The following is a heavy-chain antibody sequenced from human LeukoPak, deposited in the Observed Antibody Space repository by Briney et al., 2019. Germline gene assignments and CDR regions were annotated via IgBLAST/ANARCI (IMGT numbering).Heavy chain of an antibody. Sequence: GGSLRLSCAASGFTVNSNYMSWVRQAPGKGLEWVSVIYSGGSTYYADSVKGRFTISRDNSKNTLYLQMNSLRAEGTAVYYCARARRWYFDYWGQGTLVTVSS. V-gene: IGHV3-53*01. CDR3: ARARRWYFDY. D-gene: IGHD4-23*01. J-gene: IGHJ4*02. CDR1: GFTVNSNY. CDR2: IYSGGST.